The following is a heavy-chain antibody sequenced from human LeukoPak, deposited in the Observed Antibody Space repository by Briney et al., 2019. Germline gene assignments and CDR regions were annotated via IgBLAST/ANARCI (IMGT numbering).Heavy chain of an antibody. CDR2: LYIGGNT. V-gene: IGHV3-53*01. CDR1: GLTVNNNY. J-gene: IGHJ4*02. D-gene: IGHD5-18*01. Sequence: GGSLRLSCEASGLTVNNNYMNWVRQAPGKGLEWVSALYIGGNTYYADSVRGRFTISRDNSKNTLYLQVNSLRAEDTAIYYCMTAAGYNFGQYWGQGTLVTVSS. CDR3: MTAAGYNFGQY.